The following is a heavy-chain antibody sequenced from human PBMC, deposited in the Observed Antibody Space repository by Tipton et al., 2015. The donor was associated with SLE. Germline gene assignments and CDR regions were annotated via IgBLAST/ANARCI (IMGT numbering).Heavy chain of an antibody. D-gene: IGHD4-17*01. V-gene: IGHV4-34*01. CDR3: ARDYGDLYYFDY. CDR2: INHSGST. J-gene: IGHJ4*02. Sequence: LRLSCAVSGYSISSGYYWSWIRQPPGKGLEWIGEINHSGSTNYNPSLKSRVTISVDTSKNQFSLKLSSVTAADTAVYYCARDYGDLYYFDYWGQGTLVTVSS. CDR1: GYSISSGYY.